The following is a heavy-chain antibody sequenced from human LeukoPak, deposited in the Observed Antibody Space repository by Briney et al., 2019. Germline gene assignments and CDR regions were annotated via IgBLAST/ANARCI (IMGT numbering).Heavy chain of an antibody. J-gene: IGHJ6*02. V-gene: IGHV3-30*07. CDR1: GFTFSSYA. D-gene: IGHD2-21*02. Sequence: TGGSLRLSCAASGFTFSSYAMHWVRQAPGKGLEWVAVISYDGSNKYYADPVKGRFSISRDKSKNTLYLQMNSLRAEDTAVYYCGSSTVHYYNYGMDVWGQGATVTVSS. CDR3: GSSTVHYYNYGMDV. CDR2: ISYDGSNK.